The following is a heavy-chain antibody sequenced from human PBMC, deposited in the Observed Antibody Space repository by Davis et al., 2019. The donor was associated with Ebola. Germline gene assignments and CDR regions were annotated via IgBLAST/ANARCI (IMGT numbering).Heavy chain of an antibody. CDR3: AKDEYGDYEAY. J-gene: IGHJ4*02. CDR1: GFTFSSYA. Sequence: GESLKISCAASGFTFSSYAMRWVRQAPGKGLEWVSAISGSGGSTYYADSVKGRFTISRDNSKNTLYLQMNSLRAEDTAVYYCAKDEYGDYEAYWGQGTLVTVSS. V-gene: IGHV3-23*01. D-gene: IGHD4-17*01. CDR2: ISGSGGST.